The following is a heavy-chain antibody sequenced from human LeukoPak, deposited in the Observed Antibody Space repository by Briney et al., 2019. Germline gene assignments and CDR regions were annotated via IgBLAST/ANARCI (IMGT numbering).Heavy chain of an antibody. CDR2: IKQDGSEK. CDR3: ASCSCSGQLMGYCPPADY. V-gene: IGHV3-7*01. J-gene: IGHJ4*02. D-gene: IGHD2-15*01. CDR1: GFNFSNYW. Sequence: GGSLRLSCAGSGFNFSNYWMTWVHQAPGKGLEWVANIKQDGSEKYYVDSVKGRFTISRDNAKNSLYLQMNSLRAEETAVYYCASCSCSGQLMGYCPPADYWGQGTLVTVSS.